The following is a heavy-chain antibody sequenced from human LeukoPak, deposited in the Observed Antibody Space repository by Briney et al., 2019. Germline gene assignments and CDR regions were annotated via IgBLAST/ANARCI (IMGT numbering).Heavy chain of an antibody. V-gene: IGHV3-15*01. CDR2: IKSKTDGGTT. J-gene: IGHJ4*02. CDR3: TTDDAPRGGWSFDF. Sequence: PGGSLRLSCAASGFTFSSAWMSWVRQAPGKGLEWVGRIKSKTDGGTTDYAAPVKGRFTISRDDSKNTLYLQINSLKTEDTAVYYCTTDDAPRGGWSFDFWGQGTLVTVSS. CDR1: GFTFSSAW. D-gene: IGHD6-19*01.